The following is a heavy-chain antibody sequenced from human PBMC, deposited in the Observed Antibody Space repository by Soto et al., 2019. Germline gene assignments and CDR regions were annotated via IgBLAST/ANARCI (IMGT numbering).Heavy chain of an antibody. D-gene: IGHD6-13*01. CDR2: IIGSGDTS. J-gene: IGHJ3*02. Sequence: GGSLRLSCAASGFTFSSYAMNWVRQAPGKGLEWVSVIIGSGDTSYYADSVKGRFTISRDNSKNTLYLQMNSLRAEDTVVYYCAKDLYSSSWSIDAFDIWGQGTLVTVSS. CDR3: AKDLYSSSWSIDAFDI. CDR1: GFTFSSYA. V-gene: IGHV3-23*01.